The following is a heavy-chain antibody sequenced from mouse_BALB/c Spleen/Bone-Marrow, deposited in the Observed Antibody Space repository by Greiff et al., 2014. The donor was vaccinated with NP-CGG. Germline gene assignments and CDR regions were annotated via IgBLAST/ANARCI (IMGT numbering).Heavy chain of an antibody. Sequence: EVKLMESGGGLVQPGGSRKLSCAASGFTFSSFGMHWVRQAPEKGLEWVAYIGSGSSTIFYADTVKGRFTISRDNPKNTLFLQMTSLRSEDTAIYYCTRGGNWEDFDYWGQGTTLTVSS. D-gene: IGHD4-1*01. CDR2: IGSGSSTI. J-gene: IGHJ2*01. V-gene: IGHV5-17*02. CDR1: GFTFSSFG. CDR3: TRGGNWEDFDY.